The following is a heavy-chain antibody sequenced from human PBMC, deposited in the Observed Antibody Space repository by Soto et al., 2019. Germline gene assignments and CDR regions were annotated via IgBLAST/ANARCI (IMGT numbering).Heavy chain of an antibody. CDR3: ATSLAVQLGYYGMDV. CDR1: GFTFNSYS. CDR2: ISGGGRDI. Sequence: GGSLRLSCAASGFTFNSYSLNWVRQAPGKGLEWVSSISGGGRDIKYGDSVKGRFIISRDNAMDSLHLQMYSLRADDTAIYFCATSLAVQLGYYGMDVWCPGTTVTVSS. V-gene: IGHV3-21*01. J-gene: IGHJ6*02. D-gene: IGHD6-6*01.